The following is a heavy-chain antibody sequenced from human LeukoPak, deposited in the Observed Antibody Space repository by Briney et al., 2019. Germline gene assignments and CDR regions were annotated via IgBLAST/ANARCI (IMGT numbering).Heavy chain of an antibody. CDR1: GFTFSDYY. D-gene: IGHD2-2*01. J-gene: IGHJ4*02. CDR2: ISSSGSTI. V-gene: IGHV3-11*04. CDR3: AKLDLGYCSSTSCYPSIFDY. Sequence: PGGSLRLSCAASGFTFSDYYMSWIRQAPGKGLEWVSYISSSGSTIYYADSVKGRFTISRDNSKNTLYLQMNSLRAEDTAVYYCAKLDLGYCSSTSCYPSIFDYWGQGTLVTVSS.